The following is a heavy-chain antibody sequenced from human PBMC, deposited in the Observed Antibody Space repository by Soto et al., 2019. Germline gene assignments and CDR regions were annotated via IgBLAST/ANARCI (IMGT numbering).Heavy chain of an antibody. Sequence: VHLVQSGAEVKKPGASVKVSCKASGYTFTDYDMHWVRQAPGQSLEWVGWINNAYGNTEYSKKFQDRVTITSDTSATTAYMELTSLRSEDTAVDYCAKHQHWNRGQYHYYGRDVWGQGTTVIVSS. CDR1: GYTFTDYD. CDR3: AKHQHWNRGQYHYYGRDV. D-gene: IGHD1-1*01. V-gene: IGHV1-3*04. CDR2: INNAYGNT. J-gene: IGHJ6*02.